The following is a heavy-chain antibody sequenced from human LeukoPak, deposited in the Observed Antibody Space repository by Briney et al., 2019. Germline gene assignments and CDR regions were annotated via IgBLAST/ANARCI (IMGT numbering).Heavy chain of an antibody. Sequence: PGGSLRLSCAASGFTFDDYGMRWVRQAPGKGLEWVAGINWNGGSTVYAASVKGRFTISRHNAKNSLSLQMNSLRAEDTALYYCARVAYYDSRAQDVWGQGTMVTVSS. CDR2: INWNGGST. CDR3: ARVAYYDSRAQDV. D-gene: IGHD3-22*01. J-gene: IGHJ3*01. V-gene: IGHV3-20*04. CDR1: GFTFDDYG.